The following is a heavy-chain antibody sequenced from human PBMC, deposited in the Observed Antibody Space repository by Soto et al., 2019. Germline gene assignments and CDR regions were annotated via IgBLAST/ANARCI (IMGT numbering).Heavy chain of an antibody. D-gene: IGHD3-9*01. CDR3: ARTGFDWLSTTSPRTRPRSYYYYYMDV. CDR2: INHSGST. Sequence: QVQLQQWGAGLLKPSETLSLTCAVYGGSFSGYYWSWIRQPPGKGLEWIGEINHSGSTNYNPSLTSRFTISVDTSKNQFSLRLSSVTAADTAVYYCARTGFDWLSTTSPRTRPRSYYYYYMDVWGKGTTVTVSS. V-gene: IGHV4-34*01. CDR1: GGSFSGYY. J-gene: IGHJ6*03.